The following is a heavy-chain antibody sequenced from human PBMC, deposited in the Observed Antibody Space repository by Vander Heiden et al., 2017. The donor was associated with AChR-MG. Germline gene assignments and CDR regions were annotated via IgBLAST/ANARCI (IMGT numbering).Heavy chain of an antibody. CDR1: GYTFTSYA. V-gene: IGHV1-3*01. Sequence: QVQLVQSGAEVKKPGASVKVSCKASGYTFTSYAMHWVRQAPGQRLEWMGGINAGNGNTKYSQKFQGRVTITRDTSASTAYMELSSLRSEDTAVYYCARSVRGVMVHNWFDPWGQGTLVTVSS. CDR3: ARSVRGVMVHNWFDP. D-gene: IGHD3-10*01. CDR2: INAGNGNT. J-gene: IGHJ5*02.